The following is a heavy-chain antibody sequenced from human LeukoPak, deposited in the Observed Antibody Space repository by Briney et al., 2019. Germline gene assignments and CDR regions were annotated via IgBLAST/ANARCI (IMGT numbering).Heavy chain of an antibody. CDR2: INHSGST. CDR3: ARYASPSSGAFDI. V-gene: IGHV4-34*01. D-gene: IGHD3-10*01. J-gene: IGHJ3*02. CDR1: GGSFSGYY. Sequence: PSETLSLTXAVYGGSFSGYYWSWIRQPPGKGLEWIGEINHSGSTNYNPSLKSRVTISVDTPKNQFSLKLSSVTAADTAVYYCARYASPSSGAFDIWGQGTMVTVSS.